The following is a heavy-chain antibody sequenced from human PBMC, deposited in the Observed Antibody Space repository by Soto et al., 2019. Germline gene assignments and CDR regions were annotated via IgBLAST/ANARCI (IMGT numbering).Heavy chain of an antibody. Sequence: QVHLQQWGAGLLKPSQTLSLTCAVYGGSFSGYYWSWIRQPPGTGLEWIGEINHSGSTNYNPSLMSRGSISVGTSNNQFHLKLSSVTAADPAVYDCARGRGDGYNQHWYFDLWGRVTLVTVSS. J-gene: IGHJ2*01. CDR1: GGSFSGYY. D-gene: IGHD3-10*01. CDR3: ARGRGDGYNQHWYFDL. CDR2: INHSGST. V-gene: IGHV4-34*01.